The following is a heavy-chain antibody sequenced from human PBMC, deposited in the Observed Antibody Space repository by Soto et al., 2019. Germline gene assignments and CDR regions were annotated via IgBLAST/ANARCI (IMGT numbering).Heavy chain of an antibody. V-gene: IGHV3-30*18. CDR2: ISYDGSNK. D-gene: IGHD5-12*01. CDR3: AKDPHLRWVTITYFDY. Sequence: GGSLRLSCAASGFTFSSYGMHWVRQAPGKGLEWVAVISYDGSNKYYADSVKGRFTISRDNSKNTLYLQMNSLRAEDTAVYYCAKDPHLRWVTITYFDYWGQGTLVTVSS. CDR1: GFTFSSYG. J-gene: IGHJ4*02.